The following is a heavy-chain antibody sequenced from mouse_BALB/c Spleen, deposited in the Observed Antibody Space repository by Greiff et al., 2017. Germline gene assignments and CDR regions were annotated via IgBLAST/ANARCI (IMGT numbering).Heavy chain of an antibody. D-gene: IGHD1-1*01. J-gene: IGHJ2*01. CDR1: GFTFSSYA. CDR3: ARASSYYYLDY. V-gene: IGHV5-6-5*01. Sequence: EVQRVESGGGLVKPGGSLKLSCAASGFTFSSYAMSWVRQTPEKRLEWVASISSGGSTYYPDSVKGRFTISRDNARNILYLQMSSLRSEDTAMYYCARASSYYYLDYWGQGTTLTVSS. CDR2: ISSGGST.